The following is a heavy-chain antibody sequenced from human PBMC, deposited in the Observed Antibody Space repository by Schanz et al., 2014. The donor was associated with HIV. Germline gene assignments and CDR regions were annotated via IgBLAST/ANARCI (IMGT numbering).Heavy chain of an antibody. D-gene: IGHD1-1*01. CDR1: GGSFSVYS. CDR3: ARENHQPTGTHEVGKPQYRSGLDV. Sequence: QVQLQQWGAGLLKPSETLSLTCAVYGGSFSVYSWSWIRQPPGKGLQWIGEINHSGSTNYNPSLKSRVTISLDTSKTRFSLRLNSVTAADTAVYYCARENHQPTGTHEVGKPQYRSGLDVWGQGTTVTVSS. J-gene: IGHJ6*02. CDR2: INHSGST. V-gene: IGHV4-34*01.